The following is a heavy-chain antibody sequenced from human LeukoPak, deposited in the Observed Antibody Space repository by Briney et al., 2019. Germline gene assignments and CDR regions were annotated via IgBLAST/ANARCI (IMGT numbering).Heavy chain of an antibody. Sequence: GGSLRLSCAVSGFTFRSCAMSWVRQAPGKGLEWASYISSIGSIIYYAGSVKGRFTISRDNAKNTLYLQMNSLRAEDTAVYYCAKDWGWQWLGIYYFDYWGQGTLVTVSS. J-gene: IGHJ4*02. V-gene: IGHV3-48*04. CDR3: AKDWGWQWLGIYYFDY. D-gene: IGHD6-19*01. CDR1: GFTFRSCA. CDR2: ISSIGSII.